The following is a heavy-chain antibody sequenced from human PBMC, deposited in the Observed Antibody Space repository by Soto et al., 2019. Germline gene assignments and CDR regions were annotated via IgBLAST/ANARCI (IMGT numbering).Heavy chain of an antibody. CDR1: GFTFSSYG. CDR2: ISYDGSNK. J-gene: IGHJ4*02. D-gene: IGHD3-10*01. CDR3: AKVGVRGVIIASRTYFDY. V-gene: IGHV3-30*18. Sequence: QVQLVESGGGVVQPGRSLRLSCAASGFTFSSYGTHWVRQAPGKGLEWVAVISYDGSNKYYADSVKGRFTISRDNSKNTLYLQMNSLRAEDTAVYYCAKVGVRGVIIASRTYFDYWGQGTLVTVSS.